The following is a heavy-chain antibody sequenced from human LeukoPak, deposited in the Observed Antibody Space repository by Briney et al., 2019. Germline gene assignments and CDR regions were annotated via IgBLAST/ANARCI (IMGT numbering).Heavy chain of an antibody. Sequence: GGSLRLSCAASGFTFSSYWMSWVRQAPGKGREWVANIKQDGSEKYYVDSVKGRFTISRDNAKNSLYLQMNSLRAEDTAVYYCARDRPALRIAVAGTKPTKDYWGQGTLVTVSS. V-gene: IGHV3-7*01. CDR1: GFTFSSYW. J-gene: IGHJ4*02. CDR3: ARDRPALRIAVAGTKPTKDY. CDR2: IKQDGSEK. D-gene: IGHD6-19*01.